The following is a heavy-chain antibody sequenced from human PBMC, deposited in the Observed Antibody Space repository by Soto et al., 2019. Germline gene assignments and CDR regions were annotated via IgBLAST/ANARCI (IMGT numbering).Heavy chain of an antibody. CDR1: GFTFSDHY. D-gene: IGHD6-25*01. CDR3: ARESGYLRDFDY. V-gene: IGHV3-72*01. Sequence: GGSLRLSCAASGFTFSDHYMDWVRQAPGKGLEWVGRTRNKANSYTTEYAASVKGRFTISRDDSKNSLYLQMNSLKTEDTAVYYCARESGYLRDFDYWGQGTLVTVSS. CDR2: TRNKANSYTT. J-gene: IGHJ4*02.